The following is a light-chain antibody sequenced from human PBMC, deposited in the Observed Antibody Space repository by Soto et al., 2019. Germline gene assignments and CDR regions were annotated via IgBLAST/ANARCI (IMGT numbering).Light chain of an antibody. CDR1: QTISSW. J-gene: IGKJ1*01. CDR2: KAS. CDR3: QHYNSYSEA. Sequence: DIQMTQSPSTLSGSVGDRVTITCRASQTISSWLAWYQQKPGKAPKLLIYKASTLKSGVPSRFSASGSGTEFTLTISSLQPDDFATYYCQHYNSYSEAFGQRTKVDLK. V-gene: IGKV1-5*03.